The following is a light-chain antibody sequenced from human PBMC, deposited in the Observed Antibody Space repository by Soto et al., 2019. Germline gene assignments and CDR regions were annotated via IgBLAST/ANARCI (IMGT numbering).Light chain of an antibody. J-gene: IGKJ1*01. CDR3: QQPSNSPRT. V-gene: IGKV3-11*01. CDR2: DVS. Sequence: XATRSXXASQNISSYLIWYQQKPGQAPRILIYDVSNRATGIPARFSGSGSGTDFTLTLSSLQPEDVAVYYCQQPSNSPRTLAHGTKVDI. CDR1: QNISSY.